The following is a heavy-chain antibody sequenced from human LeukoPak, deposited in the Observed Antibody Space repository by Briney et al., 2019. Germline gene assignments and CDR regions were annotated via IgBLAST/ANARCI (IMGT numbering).Heavy chain of an antibody. J-gene: IGHJ6*02. D-gene: IGHD3-22*01. CDR1: GFTFSSYA. CDR3: ARDPRYDSSGYYYVYGMDV. Sequence: GGSLRLSCAASGFTFSSYAINWVRQAPGKGLEWVSSISGTAGSIDYSASVKGRFTISRDTSKNTLYLQMNSLRAEDTAVYFCARDPRYDSSGYYYVYGMDVWGQGITVTVSS. CDR2: ISGTAGSI. V-gene: IGHV3-23*01.